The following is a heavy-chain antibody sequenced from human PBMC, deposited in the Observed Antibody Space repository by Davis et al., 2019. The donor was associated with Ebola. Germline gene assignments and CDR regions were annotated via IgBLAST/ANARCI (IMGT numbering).Heavy chain of an antibody. D-gene: IGHD2-2*02. CDR1: GFSLSTTGEG. Sequence: SGPTLVKPTQTLTLTCTFSGFSLSTTGEGVGWIRQPPGKALECLALIYWDGDKRFSTSLRNRLTIIKDTSKNQVVLTMTAMDPVDTATYYCALSIPYYGMDVWGQGTTVTVSS. V-gene: IGHV2-5*02. CDR3: ALSIPYYGMDV. J-gene: IGHJ6*02. CDR2: IYWDGDK.